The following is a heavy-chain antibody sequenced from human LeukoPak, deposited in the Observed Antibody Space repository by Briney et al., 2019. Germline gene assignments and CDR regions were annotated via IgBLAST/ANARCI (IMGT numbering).Heavy chain of an antibody. CDR1: GFTFSSSW. V-gene: IGHV3-7*01. Sequence: GGSLRLSCAASGFTFSSSWMSWVRQAPGKGLEWVANINQDGSEKYYVDSVKGRLTISRDNAKKSLFLQMNSLRAEDTAVYYCARSYSDVLTGYYRLDYWGQGTLVTVSS. J-gene: IGHJ4*02. CDR3: ARSYSDVLTGYYRLDY. CDR2: INQDGSEK. D-gene: IGHD3-9*01.